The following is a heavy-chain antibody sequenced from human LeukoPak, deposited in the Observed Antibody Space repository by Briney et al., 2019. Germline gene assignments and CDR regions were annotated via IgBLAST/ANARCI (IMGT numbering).Heavy chain of an antibody. Sequence: GASVKVSCKASGYTFTSYGISWVRQAPGQGLEWMGWISAYNGNTHYAQKLQGRVTMTTDTSTSTVYMELRSLRSDDTAVYYCARDGAYGDYVPLDYWGQGTLVTVSS. CDR3: ARDGAYGDYVPLDY. CDR2: ISAYNGNT. J-gene: IGHJ4*02. V-gene: IGHV1-18*01. D-gene: IGHD4-17*01. CDR1: GYTFTSYG.